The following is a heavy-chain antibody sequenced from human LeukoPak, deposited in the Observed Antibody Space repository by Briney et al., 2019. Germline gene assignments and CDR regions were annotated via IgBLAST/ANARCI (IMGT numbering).Heavy chain of an antibody. Sequence: GGSLRLSCAASGFTFSNHGMHWVRQAPGKGLEWLALILNDGSNKFYVDSVKGRVTISRDNSKNTLYLQMNSLRDEDTAVYYCARDLVRTSGCFDYWGQGTLVTVSS. V-gene: IGHV3-33*01. CDR3: ARDLVRTSGCFDY. D-gene: IGHD1-1*01. J-gene: IGHJ4*02. CDR2: ILNDGSNK. CDR1: GFTFSNHG.